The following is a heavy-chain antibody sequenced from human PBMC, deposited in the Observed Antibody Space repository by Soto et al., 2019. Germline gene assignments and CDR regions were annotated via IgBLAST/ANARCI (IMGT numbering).Heavy chain of an antibody. V-gene: IGHV1-2*02. CDR1: GYTFTGYY. CDR2: INPNSGVT. Sequence: ASVKVSCKASGYTFTGYYMHWVRQAPGQGLEWMGRINPNSGVTNYAQKFQGRVTMTTDKSTSTAYMELSSLRSEDTAVYYCATYYYDSSGYQGFDPWGQGTLVTVSS. D-gene: IGHD3-22*01. J-gene: IGHJ5*02. CDR3: ATYYYDSSGYQGFDP.